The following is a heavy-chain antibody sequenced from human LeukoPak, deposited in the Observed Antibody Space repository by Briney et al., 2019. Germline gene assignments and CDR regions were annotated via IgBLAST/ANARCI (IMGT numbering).Heavy chain of an antibody. CDR2: ISSSGSTI. CDR1: GFTFSDYY. CDR3: ARGGRVLRFLEWLSGGAFDI. J-gene: IGHJ3*02. V-gene: IGHV3-11*01. Sequence: PGGSLRLSCAASGFTFSDYYMSWLRQAPGKGLEGVSYISSSGSTIYYADSVKGRFTISRDNAKNSLYLQMNSLRAEDTAVYYCARGGRVLRFLEWLSGGAFDIWGQGTMVTVSS. D-gene: IGHD3-3*01.